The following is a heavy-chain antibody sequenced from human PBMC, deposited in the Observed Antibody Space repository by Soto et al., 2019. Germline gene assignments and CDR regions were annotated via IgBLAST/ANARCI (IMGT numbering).Heavy chain of an antibody. CDR3: ARDRFLGRLGELSFSNWFDP. Sequence: QVQLQESGPGLVKPSQTLSLTCTVSGGSISSGGYYWSWIRQHPGKGLEWIGYIYYSGSTYYNPSLKSRVTISVDTSKNQFSLKLSSVTAADTAVYYCARDRFLGRLGELSFSNWFDPWGQGTLVTVSS. J-gene: IGHJ5*02. D-gene: IGHD3-16*02. CDR2: IYYSGST. V-gene: IGHV4-31*03. CDR1: GGSISSGGYY.